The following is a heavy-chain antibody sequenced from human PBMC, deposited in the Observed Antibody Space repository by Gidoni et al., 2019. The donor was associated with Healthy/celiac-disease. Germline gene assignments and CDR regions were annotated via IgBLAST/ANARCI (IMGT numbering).Heavy chain of an antibody. CDR1: GGTFSSYA. V-gene: IGHV1-69*06. Sequence: QVQLEQSGAEVTKPGSSVKVSGRASGGTFSSYANSWVRQAPGQGLEWMGGIIPIFVTANYAQNFQCRVTITAGISTGTAYMELSSLRSEDTAVYYCASATDYYYYGMDVWGQGTTVTVSS. J-gene: IGHJ6*02. CDR2: IIPIFVTA. CDR3: ASATDYYYYGMDV.